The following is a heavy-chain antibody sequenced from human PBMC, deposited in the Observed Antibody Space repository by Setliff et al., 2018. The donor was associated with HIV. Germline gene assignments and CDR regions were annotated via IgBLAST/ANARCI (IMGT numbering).Heavy chain of an antibody. V-gene: IGHV4-4*07. D-gene: IGHD6-19*01. CDR2: IYTSGSP. J-gene: IGHJ4*02. CDR1: SGSMTGHY. Sequence: PSETLSLTCSVSSGSMTGHYWAWIRQPAGKGLEWIGHIYTSGSPHYKSSLTSRLTISLDTSRNQFSLKLTSVTAADSATYYCARWVYNSAWSLDYWGQGTLVTVS. CDR3: ARWVYNSAWSLDY.